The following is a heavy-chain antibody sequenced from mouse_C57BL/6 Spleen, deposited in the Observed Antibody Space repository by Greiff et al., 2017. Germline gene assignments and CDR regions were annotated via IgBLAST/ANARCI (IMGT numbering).Heavy chain of an antibody. V-gene: IGHV1-52*01. D-gene: IGHD1-1*01. CDR1: GYTFTSYW. Sequence: QVQLQQPGAELVRPGSSVKLSCKASGYTFTSYWMHWVKQRPIQGLEWIGNIDPSDSETHYNQKFKDKATLTVDKSSSTAYMQLSSLTSEDSAVYYGARMGIYYGPYYAMDYWGQGTSVTVSS. CDR3: ARMGIYYGPYYAMDY. CDR2: IDPSDSET. J-gene: IGHJ4*01.